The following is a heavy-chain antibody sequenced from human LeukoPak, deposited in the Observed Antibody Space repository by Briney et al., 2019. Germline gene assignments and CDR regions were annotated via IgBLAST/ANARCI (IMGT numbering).Heavy chain of an antibody. J-gene: IGHJ5*02. CDR3: ARGPFYCSSTSCYKQSSWFDP. V-gene: IGHV4-4*07. D-gene: IGHD2-2*02. CDR1: GGSISSYY. Sequence: SETLSLTCTVSGGSISSYYWSWIRQPAGKGLEWIGRIYTSGSTNCNPSLKSRVTMSVDTSKNQFSLKLSSVTAADTAVYYCARGPFYCSSTSCYKQSSWFDPWGQGTLVTVSS. CDR2: IYTSGST.